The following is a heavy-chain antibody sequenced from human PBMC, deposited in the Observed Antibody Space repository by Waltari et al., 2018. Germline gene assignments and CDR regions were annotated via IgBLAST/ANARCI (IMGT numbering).Heavy chain of an antibody. V-gene: IGHV1-69*12. CDR2: IIPIFGTA. J-gene: IGHJ6*03. Sequence: QVQLVQSGAEVKKPGSSVKVSCKASGGTFSSYAISWVRQAPGQGLEWMGGIIPIFGTANYAQKFQGRVTITADESTSTAYMELSSLRSEDTAVYYCARDKVNCSSTSCYVADGAYYYYYMDVWGKGTTVTVSS. D-gene: IGHD2-2*01. CDR1: GGTFSSYA. CDR3: ARDKVNCSSTSCYVADGAYYYYYMDV.